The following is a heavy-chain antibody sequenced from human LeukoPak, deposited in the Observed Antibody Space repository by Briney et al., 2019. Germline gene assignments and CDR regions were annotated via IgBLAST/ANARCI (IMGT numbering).Heavy chain of an antibody. J-gene: IGHJ4*02. CDR3: ARDAPYSSGWS. CDR1: GFTFSSYE. D-gene: IGHD6-19*01. V-gene: IGHV3-48*01. Sequence: PGGSLRLSCAASGFTFSSYEMNWVRQAPGKGLEWVSYISSSSSTIYYADSVKGRFTISRDNAKNSLYLQMNSLRAEDTAVYYCARDAPYSSGWSWGQGTLVTVSS. CDR2: ISSSSSTI.